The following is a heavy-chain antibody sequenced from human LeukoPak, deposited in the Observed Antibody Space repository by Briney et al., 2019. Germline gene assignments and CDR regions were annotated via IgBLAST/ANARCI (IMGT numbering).Heavy chain of an antibody. CDR1: GGSNY. CDR3: ARDFRTHMDV. V-gene: IGHV4-59*01. CDR2: IYYSGST. Sequence: SETLSLTCTVSGGSNYWTWIRQAPGKGLEWIGYIYYSGSTNYNPSLKSRVTISVDTSKNQFSLKLSSVTAADTAVYYCARDFRTHMDVWGKGTTVTVSS. J-gene: IGHJ6*03. D-gene: IGHD1-14*01.